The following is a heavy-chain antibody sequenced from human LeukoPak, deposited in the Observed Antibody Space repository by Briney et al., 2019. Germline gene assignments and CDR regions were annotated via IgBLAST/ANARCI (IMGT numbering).Heavy chain of an antibody. CDR3: ARVSLLRYFDWLNY. CDR2: IRYDGSNK. CDR1: GFTFSSYG. V-gene: IGHV3-30*02. D-gene: IGHD3-9*01. J-gene: IGHJ4*02. Sequence: GGSLRLSCAASGFTFSSYGMHWVRQAPGKGLEWVAFIRYDGSNKYYADSVKGRFTISRDNAKNSLYLQMNSLRAEDTAVYYCARVSLLRYFDWLNYWGQGTLVTVSS.